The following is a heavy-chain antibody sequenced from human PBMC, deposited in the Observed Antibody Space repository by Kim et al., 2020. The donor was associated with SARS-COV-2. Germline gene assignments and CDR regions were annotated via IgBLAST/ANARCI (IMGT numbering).Heavy chain of an antibody. CDR1: GFTFSSYA. CDR3: AKRDGITMIVVVIDLHCGY. J-gene: IGHJ4*02. Sequence: GGSLRLSCAASGFTFSSYAMSWVRQAPGKGLEWVSAISGSGGSTYYADSVKGRFTISRDNAKNTLYLQMNSLRAEDTAVYYCAKRDGITMIVVVIDLHCGYWRQGTLVTVS. CDR2: ISGSGGST. V-gene: IGHV3-23*01. D-gene: IGHD3-22*01.